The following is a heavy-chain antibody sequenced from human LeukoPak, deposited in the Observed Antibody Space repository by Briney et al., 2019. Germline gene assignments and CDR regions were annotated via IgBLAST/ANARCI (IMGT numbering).Heavy chain of an antibody. V-gene: IGHV1-2*02. Sequence: ASVKVSCKASGYTFTGYYIHWVRQAPGQGLEWMGWINPNSGGTNYAQKFQGRVTVTRDTSISTAYMELSSLRSEDTAVYYCARGGYYDFWSGFHQSYGFDIWGQGTMVTVSS. D-gene: IGHD3-3*01. CDR1: GYTFTGYY. CDR3: ARGGYYDFWSGFHQSYGFDI. CDR2: INPNSGGT. J-gene: IGHJ3*02.